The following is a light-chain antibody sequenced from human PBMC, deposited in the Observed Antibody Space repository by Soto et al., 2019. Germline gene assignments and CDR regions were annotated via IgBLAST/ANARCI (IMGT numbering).Light chain of an antibody. CDR2: QAS. CDR3: QQYNSYSIT. CDR1: QSISSW. J-gene: IGKJ5*01. V-gene: IGKV1-5*03. Sequence: DIQMTQSPSTLSASVGDRVTITCRASQSISSWLAWYQQKPGKAPKLLIYQASIFESGVPSRFSGSGSGTEFTLTISSLQPDDFVTYYSQQYNSYSITFGQGTRLEIK.